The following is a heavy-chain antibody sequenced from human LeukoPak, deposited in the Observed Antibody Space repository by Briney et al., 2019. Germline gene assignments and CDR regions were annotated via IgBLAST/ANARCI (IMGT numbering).Heavy chain of an antibody. D-gene: IGHD3-3*01. CDR2: ISAYNGRT. CDR3: GRWSPNPNDS. Sequence: GASVKVSCKESGYTFINHAISWVRQAPGQGLEWMGWISAYNGRTEYAPNLQDRVTMTTDTSTTTAYMELRSLTSDDTAVYYCGRWSPNPNDSWGQGTLVTVSS. J-gene: IGHJ5*01. CDR1: GYTFINHA. V-gene: IGHV1-18*01.